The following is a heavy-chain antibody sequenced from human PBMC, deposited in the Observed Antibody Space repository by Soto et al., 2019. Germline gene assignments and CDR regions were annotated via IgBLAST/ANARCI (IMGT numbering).Heavy chain of an antibody. V-gene: IGHV1-69*13. J-gene: IGHJ5*02. D-gene: IGHD2-2*01. CDR1: GYTFTSYG. CDR2: IIPIFGTA. Sequence: SVKVSCKASGYTFTSYGISWVRQAPGQGLEWMGGIIPIFGTANYAQKFQGRVTITADESTSTAYMELSSLRSEDTAVYYCAREDIVVVPAAWNWFDPWGQGTLVTVSS. CDR3: AREDIVVVPAAWNWFDP.